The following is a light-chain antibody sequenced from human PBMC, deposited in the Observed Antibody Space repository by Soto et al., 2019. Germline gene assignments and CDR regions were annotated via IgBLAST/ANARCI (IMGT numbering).Light chain of an antibody. V-gene: IGKV3-15*01. CDR3: QQYGNSRT. CDR2: AAS. Sequence: EIVLTQSPATLSLSPGERATLSCRASQSVSSYLAWYQQKPGQAPRLLIYAASTRATGLPARFSGSGSRTEFTLTITSLQSEDSAVYYCQQYGNSRTFGQGTKVDIK. J-gene: IGKJ1*01. CDR1: QSVSSY.